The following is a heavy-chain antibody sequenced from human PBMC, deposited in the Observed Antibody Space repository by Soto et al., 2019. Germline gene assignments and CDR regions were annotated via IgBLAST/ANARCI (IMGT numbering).Heavy chain of an antibody. J-gene: IGHJ5*01. CDR3: APTLFRRYDSTPNRFDY. CDR2: IYWDDDK. V-gene: IGHV2-5*02. D-gene: IGHD3-22*01. Sequence: GSGPTLVNPTQTLTLTCTFSGFSLSTSGVGVGWIRQPPGKALEWLALIYWDDDKRYSPSLKSRLTITKDTSKNQVVLTMTNMDPVDTATFYCAPTLFRRYDSTPNRFDYWGLGTLVTVSS. CDR1: GFSLSTSGVG.